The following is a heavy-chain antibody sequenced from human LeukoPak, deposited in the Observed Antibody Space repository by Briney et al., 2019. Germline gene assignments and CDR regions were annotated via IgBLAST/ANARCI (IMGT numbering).Heavy chain of an antibody. CDR3: ARDHPSPPMIVVADAFDI. CDR1: GFTFSSYE. J-gene: IGHJ3*02. Sequence: GGSLRLSCAASGFTFSSYEMNWVRQAPGKGLEWVSYISSSGSTIYYADSVKGRFTISRDNAKNSLYLQMNSLRAEDTAVYYCARDHPSPPMIVVADAFDIWGQGTMVTVSS. V-gene: IGHV3-48*03. CDR2: ISSSGSTI. D-gene: IGHD3-22*01.